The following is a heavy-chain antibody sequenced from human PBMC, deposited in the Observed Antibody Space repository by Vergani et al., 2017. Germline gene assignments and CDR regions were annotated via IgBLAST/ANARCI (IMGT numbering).Heavy chain of an antibody. CDR3: ARGGSYYYDSSGYKRTPFDY. CDR2: IIPIFGIA. J-gene: IGHJ4*02. D-gene: IGHD3-22*01. V-gene: IGHV1-69*17. Sequence: QVQLVQSGAEVKKPGSSVKVSCKASGGTFSSYAISWVRQAPGQGLEWMGGIIPIFGIANYAQKFQGRVTITADKSTSTAYMELSSLRSEDTAVYYCARGGSYYYDSSGYKRTPFDYWGQGTLVTVSS. CDR1: GGTFSSYA.